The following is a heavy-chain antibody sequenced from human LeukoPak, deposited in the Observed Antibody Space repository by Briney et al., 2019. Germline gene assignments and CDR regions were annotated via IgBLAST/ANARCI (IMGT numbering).Heavy chain of an antibody. V-gene: IGHV4-34*01. D-gene: IGHD2-2*01. J-gene: IGHJ4*02. CDR1: GGSFSNSY. CDR3: ARGRPTAT. Sequence: SETLSLTCAVHGGSFSNSYRTWIRQPPGRGLEWIGEINQSGVINYNPSLRSRVTISVDTSKSQFSLRLSSVTAADTAVYFCARGRPTATWGQGTLVTVPS. CDR2: INQSGVI.